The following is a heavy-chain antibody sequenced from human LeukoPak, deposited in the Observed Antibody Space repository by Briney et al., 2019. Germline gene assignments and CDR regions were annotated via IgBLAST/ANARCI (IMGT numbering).Heavy chain of an antibody. CDR3: RFLEWPYSFDY. CDR1: GGSFSGSY. Sequence: SETLSLTCAVYGGSFSGSYWSWIRQPPGKGLEWIGEINHSGSTNYNPSLKSRVTISVDTSKNQFSLKLSSVTAADTAVYYCRFLEWPYSFDYWGQGTLVTVAS. J-gene: IGHJ4*02. D-gene: IGHD3-3*01. CDR2: INHSGST. V-gene: IGHV4-34*01.